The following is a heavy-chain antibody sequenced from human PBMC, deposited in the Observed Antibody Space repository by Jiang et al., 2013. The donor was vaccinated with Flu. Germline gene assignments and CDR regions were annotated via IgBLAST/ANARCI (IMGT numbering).Heavy chain of an antibody. J-gene: IGHJ4*02. V-gene: IGHV1-18*04. CDR3: ARVTANRLVVMPTSTHDY. CDR1: GYNFVNYG. CDR2: INGYNYNA. D-gene: IGHD2-8*01. Sequence: SGAEVKKSGASVKVSCKSSGYNFVNYGISWVRQAPGQGLEWMGWINGYNYNANYAKSFQGRVTMSVDTSTNTVSMELRTLRFDDTATYFCARVTANRLVVMPTSTHDYWGQGTLVTVSS.